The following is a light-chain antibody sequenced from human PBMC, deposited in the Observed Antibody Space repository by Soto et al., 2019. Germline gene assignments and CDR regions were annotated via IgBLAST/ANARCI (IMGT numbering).Light chain of an antibody. Sequence: DIQMTQSPSSLSASVGDRVTITCRASESISRHLNWYQQKPGKAPKLLIYAASSLQNGVPSRFSGGGSGTDFPLTISNLQPEDFATYYCQQSYSPLSIPFGQGTRLEIK. V-gene: IGKV1-39*01. CDR1: ESISRH. J-gene: IGKJ5*01. CDR3: QQSYSPLSIP. CDR2: AAS.